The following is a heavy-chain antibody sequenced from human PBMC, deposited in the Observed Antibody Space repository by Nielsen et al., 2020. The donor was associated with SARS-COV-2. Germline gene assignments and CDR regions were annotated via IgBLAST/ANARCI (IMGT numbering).Heavy chain of an antibody. CDR1: GFTFSSYD. CDR3: VAGTPLYY. V-gene: IGHV3-13*01. D-gene: IGHD2-15*01. Sequence: ESLKISCAASGFTFSSYDMHWVRQATGKGLEWVSTIGTAGDTYYPGSVKGRFTISRENVKNSLYLQMNSLRAGDTAVYYCVAGTPLYYWGQGTLVTVSS. J-gene: IGHJ4*02. CDR2: IGTAGDT.